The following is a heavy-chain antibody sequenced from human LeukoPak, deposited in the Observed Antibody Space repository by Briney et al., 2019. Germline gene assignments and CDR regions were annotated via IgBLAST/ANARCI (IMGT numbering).Heavy chain of an antibody. V-gene: IGHV4-34*01. J-gene: IGHJ3*01. Sequence: SETLSLTCTVSGGSFSGHYCSWVRQPPGKGLEWIGEISYSGSTNYNPSLKSRVTISVDTSKNQFSLRLSSVTAADTAVYYCARGLTMALWGQGTLVTVSS. CDR3: ARGLTMAL. CDR2: ISYSGST. CDR1: GGSFSGHY. D-gene: IGHD3-10*01.